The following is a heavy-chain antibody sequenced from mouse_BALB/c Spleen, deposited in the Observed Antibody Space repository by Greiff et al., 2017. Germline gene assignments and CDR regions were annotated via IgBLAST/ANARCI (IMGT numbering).Heavy chain of an antibody. J-gene: IGHJ4*01. CDR3: ARKAGRNAMDY. CDR1: GYTFTSYW. V-gene: IGHV1-7*01. CDR2: INPSTGYT. Sequence: QVQLQQSGAELAKPGASVKMSCKASGYTFTSYWMHWVKQRPGQGLEWIGYINPSTGYTEYNQKFKDKATLTADKSSSTAYMQLSSLTSEDSAVYYCARKAGRNAMDYWGQGTSVTVSS.